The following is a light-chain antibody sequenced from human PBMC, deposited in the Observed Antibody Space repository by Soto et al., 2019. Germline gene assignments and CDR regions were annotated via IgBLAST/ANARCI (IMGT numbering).Light chain of an antibody. Sequence: QSVLXQPPSASGTPGQRVTISCSTSSSNLGDNAVNWYQHVPGTAPKLLIYSYDQRPSGVPDRFSGSKSGTSASLAISGLQSEDEADYYCAAWDASLDGYVFGTGTKVTVL. CDR1: SSNLGDNA. CDR2: SYD. V-gene: IGLV1-44*01. J-gene: IGLJ1*01. CDR3: AAWDASLDGYV.